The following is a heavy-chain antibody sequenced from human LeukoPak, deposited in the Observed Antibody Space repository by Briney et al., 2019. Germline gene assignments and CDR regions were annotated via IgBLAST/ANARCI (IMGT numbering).Heavy chain of an antibody. CDR2: IRSEAHSYAT. V-gene: IGHV3-73*01. D-gene: IGHD1-1*01. Sequence: GGSLRLSCAASGFIFSGSAMHWVRQASGKGLEWVGRIRSEAHSYATVYAASVKGRFSITRDDSKNTAYLQMNSLKAEDTVVYYCTRLGDMGTLTEAFDFWGQGTMVTVSS. CDR1: GFIFSGSA. CDR3: TRLGDMGTLTEAFDF. J-gene: IGHJ3*01.